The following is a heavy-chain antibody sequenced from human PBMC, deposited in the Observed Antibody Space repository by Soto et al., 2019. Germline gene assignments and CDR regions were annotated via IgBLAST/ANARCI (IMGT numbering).Heavy chain of an antibody. J-gene: IGHJ4*02. CDR2: INHSGST. D-gene: IGHD3-9*01. Sequence: PSETLSLTCAVYGGSFSGYYWSWIRQPPGKGLEWIGEINHSGSTNYNPSLKSRVTISVDTSKNQFSLKLSSVTAADTAVYYCAREGGRFFDWLLPTPFDYWGQG. CDR3: AREGGRFFDWLLPTPFDY. CDR1: GGSFSGYY. V-gene: IGHV4-34*01.